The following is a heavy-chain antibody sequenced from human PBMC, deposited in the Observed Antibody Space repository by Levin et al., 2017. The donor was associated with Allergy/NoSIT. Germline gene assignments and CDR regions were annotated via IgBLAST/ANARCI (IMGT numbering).Heavy chain of an antibody. V-gene: IGHV3-21*01. CDR2: ISSSSSYI. J-gene: IGHJ6*03. CDR3: ARDGLDSIAAADDYYYYYYMDV. D-gene: IGHD6-13*01. CDR1: GFTFSSYS. Sequence: PGGSLRLSCAASGFTFSSYSMNWVRQAPGKGLEWVSSISSSSSYIYYADSVKGRFTISRDNAKNSLYLQMNSLRAEDTAVYYCARDGLDSIAAADDYYYYYYMDVWGKGTTVTVSS.